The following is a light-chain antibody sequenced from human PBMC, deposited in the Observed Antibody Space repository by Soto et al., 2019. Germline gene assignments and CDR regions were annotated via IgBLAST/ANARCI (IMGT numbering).Light chain of an antibody. J-gene: IGLJ2*01. CDR2: DVS. V-gene: IGLV2-14*01. CDR3: TSYTSSSTLVV. CDR1: SSDVGGYND. Sequence: QSALTQPASVSGSPGQSITISCTGTSSDVGGYNDVSWYQQHPGKAPKLIIYDVSNRPSGVANRFSGYKSGNTASLPNSGLQADDEADYYCTSYTSSSTLVVFGGGTKLTVL.